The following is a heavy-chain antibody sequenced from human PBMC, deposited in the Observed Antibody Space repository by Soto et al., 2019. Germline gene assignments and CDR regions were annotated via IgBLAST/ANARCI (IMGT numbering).Heavy chain of an antibody. CDR3: AKRLGYCRSPSCYRAARRRAGNYYYGMDV. CDR2: ISYDGSNK. V-gene: IGHV3-30*18. D-gene: IGHD2-2*02. CDR1: GFTFSSYV. J-gene: IGHJ6*01. Sequence: QVQLVESGGGVVQPGRSLRLSCAASGFTFSSYVMHWVRQAPGKGLEWVAVISYDGSNKYYADSVKGRFTISRDNSKNTLYRQWNSLRAEDKAVEYCAKRLGYCRSPSCYRAARRRAGNYYYGMDVWGQGTTVTVSS.